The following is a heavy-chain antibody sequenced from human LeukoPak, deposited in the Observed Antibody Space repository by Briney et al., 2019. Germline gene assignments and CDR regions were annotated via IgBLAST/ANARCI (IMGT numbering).Heavy chain of an antibody. CDR3: AMEIEWLRFFDY. J-gene: IGHJ4*02. CDR2: ISGSGGST. CDR1: GFTFSSYA. V-gene: IGHV3-23*01. Sequence: GGSLRLSCAASGFTFSSYAMSWVRQAPGKGLEWVSAISGSGGSTYYADSVKGRFTISRDNSKNALYLQMNSLRAEDTAVYYCAMEIEWLRFFDYWGQGTLVTVSS. D-gene: IGHD5-12*01.